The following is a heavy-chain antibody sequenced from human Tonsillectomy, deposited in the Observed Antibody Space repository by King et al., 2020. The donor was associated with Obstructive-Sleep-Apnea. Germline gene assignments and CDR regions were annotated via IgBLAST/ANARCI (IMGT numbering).Heavy chain of an antibody. CDR1: GGSFSGYY. CDR3: ARGDYDYVWGSYRSYYYYGMDV. V-gene: IGHV4-34*01. Sequence: VQLQQWGAGLLKPSETLSLTCAVYGGSFSGYYWSWIRQPPGKGLEWIGEINHSGSTNYNPSLKSRVTKSVDTSKNQFSLKLSSVTAADTAVYYCARGDYDYVWGSYRSYYYYGMDVWGQGTTVTVSS. CDR2: INHSGST. J-gene: IGHJ6*02. D-gene: IGHD3-16*02.